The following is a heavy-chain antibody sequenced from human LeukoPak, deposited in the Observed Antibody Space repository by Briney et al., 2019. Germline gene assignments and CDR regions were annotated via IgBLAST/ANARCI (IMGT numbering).Heavy chain of an antibody. CDR2: ISYDGSNK. Sequence: GRSLRLSCAASGFTFSSYAMHWVRQAPGKGLEWVAVISYDGSNKYYADSVKGRFTISRDNSKNTLYLQMNSLRAEDTAVYYCAKDKSPMGATDNILDYWGQGTLVTVSS. J-gene: IGHJ4*02. V-gene: IGHV3-30-3*01. CDR1: GFTFSSYA. CDR3: AKDKSPMGATDNILDY. D-gene: IGHD1-26*01.